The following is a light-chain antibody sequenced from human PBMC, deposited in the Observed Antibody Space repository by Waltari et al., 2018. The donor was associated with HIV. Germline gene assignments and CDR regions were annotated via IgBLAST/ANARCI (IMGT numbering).Light chain of an antibody. CDR2: EDS. CDR3: YSTDSSGNHRV. CDR1: ALPKNY. Sequence: SYEVTQPPSVSVSPGQTARITCSGDALPKNYAYWYQQKSGQAPVLVIFEDSKRPSEIPERFSGSSSGTMATLTISGAQVEDEADYYCYSTDSSGNHRVFGGGTKLTVL. V-gene: IGLV3-10*01. J-gene: IGLJ2*01.